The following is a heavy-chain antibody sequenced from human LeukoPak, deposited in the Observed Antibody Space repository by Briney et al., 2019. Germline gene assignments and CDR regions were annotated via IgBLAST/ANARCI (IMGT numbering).Heavy chain of an antibody. J-gene: IGHJ4*02. CDR1: GFTFGSYW. CDR3: ARDSGNSGYDVYDY. Sequence: GGSLRLSCAASGFTFGSYWMTWVRQAPGKGLEWVANIQQGGSEKNYADSVKGRFTISRDNAKNSLYLQMNSLRAEDTAVYYCARDSGNSGYDVYDYWGQGTLVTVSS. V-gene: IGHV3-7*01. D-gene: IGHD5-12*01. CDR2: IQQGGSEK.